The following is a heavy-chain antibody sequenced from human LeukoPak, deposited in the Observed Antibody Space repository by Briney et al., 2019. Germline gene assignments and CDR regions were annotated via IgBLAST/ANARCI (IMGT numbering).Heavy chain of an antibody. Sequence: ASVKVSCEASGYTFTSYYMHWVRQAPGQGLEWMGIINPSGGSTSYAQKLQGRVTMTRDTSTSTVYMELSSLRSEDTAVYYCARDSAYYDIFQHWGQGTLVTVSS. D-gene: IGHD3-9*01. CDR2: INPSGGST. J-gene: IGHJ1*01. CDR1: GYTFTSYY. CDR3: ARDSAYYDIFQH. V-gene: IGHV1-46*01.